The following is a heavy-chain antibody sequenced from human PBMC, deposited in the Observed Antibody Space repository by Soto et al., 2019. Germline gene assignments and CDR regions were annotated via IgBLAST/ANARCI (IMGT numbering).Heavy chain of an antibody. V-gene: IGHV4-39*01. Sequence: QLQLQESGPGLVKPSETLSLTCTVSGGSISSSSYYWGWIRQPPGKGLEWIGSIYYSGSTYYNPSLKSRVTISVDTSKIQFSLKLSSVAAADTAVYYCARRGYDFWSGYYSVGHNWFDPWGQGTLVTVSS. CDR3: ARRGYDFWSGYYSVGHNWFDP. CDR2: IYYSGST. D-gene: IGHD3-3*01. J-gene: IGHJ5*02. CDR1: GGSISSSSYY.